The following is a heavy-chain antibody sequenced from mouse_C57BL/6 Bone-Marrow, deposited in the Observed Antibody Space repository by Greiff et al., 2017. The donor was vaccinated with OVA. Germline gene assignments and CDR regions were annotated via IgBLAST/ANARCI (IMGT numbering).Heavy chain of an antibody. D-gene: IGHD1-1*01. J-gene: IGHJ3*01. CDR1: GFTFSSYA. CDR3: ARGKDYYGSSSAWFAY. Sequence: EVKVVESGGGLVKPGGSLKLSCAASGFTFSSYAMSWVRQTPEKRLEWVATISDGGSYTYYPDNVKGRFTISRDNAKNNLYLQMSHLKSEDTAMYYCARGKDYYGSSSAWFAYWGQGTLVTVSA. V-gene: IGHV5-4*03. CDR2: ISDGGSYT.